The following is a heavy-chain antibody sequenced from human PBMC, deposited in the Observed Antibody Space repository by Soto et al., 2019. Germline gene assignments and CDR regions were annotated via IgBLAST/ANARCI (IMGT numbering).Heavy chain of an antibody. CDR1: GFTFSSYA. V-gene: IGHV3-30-3*01. J-gene: IGHJ4*02. CDR2: ISYDGSNK. Sequence: GGSLRLSCAASGFTFSSYAMHWVRQAPGKGLEWVAVISYDGSNKYYADSVKGRFTISRDNSKNMLYLQMNSLRAEDTAVYYCASLNIAVAGTFGVNPNFDYWGQGTLVTVSS. D-gene: IGHD6-19*01. CDR3: ASLNIAVAGTFGVNPNFDY.